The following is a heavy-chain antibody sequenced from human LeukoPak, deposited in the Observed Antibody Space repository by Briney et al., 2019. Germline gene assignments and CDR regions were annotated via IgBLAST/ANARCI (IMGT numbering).Heavy chain of an antibody. V-gene: IGHV3-30*04. CDR1: GFTFSSYA. J-gene: IGHJ1*01. D-gene: IGHD3-22*01. Sequence: GRSLRLSCAASGFTFSSYAMHWVRQAPGKGLEWVAVISYDGSNKYYADSVKGRFTISRDNSKNTLYLQMNSLRAEDTAVYYCARASYDSSGYASKEYFQHWGQGTLVTVSS. CDR3: ARASYDSSGYASKEYFQH. CDR2: ISYDGSNK.